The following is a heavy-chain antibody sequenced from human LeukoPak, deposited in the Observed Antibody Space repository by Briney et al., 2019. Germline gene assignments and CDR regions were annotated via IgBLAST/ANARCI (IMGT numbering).Heavy chain of an antibody. CDR2: ISWDSGSI. Sequence: GGSLRLSCAASGFTFDDYAIHWVRQAPGEGLEWVSGISWDSGSIGYADSVKGRFTISRDNAKNSLYLQMNSLRAEDTALYYCAKDMSPSLYDFWSGYYPFDYWGQGTLGTVSS. V-gene: IGHV3-9*01. J-gene: IGHJ4*02. CDR1: GFTFDDYA. CDR3: AKDMSPSLYDFWSGYYPFDY. D-gene: IGHD3-3*01.